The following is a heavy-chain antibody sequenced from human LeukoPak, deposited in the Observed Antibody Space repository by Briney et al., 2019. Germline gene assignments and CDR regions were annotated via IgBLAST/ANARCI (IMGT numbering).Heavy chain of an antibody. CDR3: ARDGGPRPFDY. V-gene: IGHV3-30-3*01. Sequence: PGGSLRLSCAASGFTFSSYAMHWVRQAPGKGLEWVAVISYDGSNKYYADSVKGRFTISRDNSKNTLYLQMNSLRAEDTAVYYCARDGGPRPFDYWGQGTLVTVSS. D-gene: IGHD3-16*01. J-gene: IGHJ4*02. CDR1: GFTFSSYA. CDR2: ISYDGSNK.